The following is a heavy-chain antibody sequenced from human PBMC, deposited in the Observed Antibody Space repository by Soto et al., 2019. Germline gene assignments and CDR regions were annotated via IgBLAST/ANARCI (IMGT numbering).Heavy chain of an antibody. J-gene: IGHJ6*02. CDR3: ARDMIGDILPTYYKVYYYAMDV. V-gene: IGHV3-23*01. CDR1: GFTFSSYA. Sequence: GGSLRLSCAASGFTFSSYAMSWVRQAPGKGLEWVSSISDNGGRTYYAESVKGRFIISRDKSKNTQYLQMNSLRAEDTAVYYCARDMIGDILPTYYKVYYYAMDVWGQGTTVTVSS. CDR2: ISDNGGRT. D-gene: IGHD3-9*01.